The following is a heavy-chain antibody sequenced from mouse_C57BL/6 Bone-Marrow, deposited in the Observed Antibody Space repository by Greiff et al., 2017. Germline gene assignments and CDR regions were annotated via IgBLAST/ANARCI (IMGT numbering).Heavy chain of an antibody. V-gene: IGHV1-26*01. CDR3: GRGWFAY. CDR2: INPNNGGT. CDR1: GYTFTDYY. J-gene: IGHJ3*01. Sequence: VQLQQSGPELVKPGASVKISCKASGYTFTDYYMNWVKQSHGKSLEWIGDINPNNGGTSYNQKFKGKATLTVDKSSSTAYMELGRLTSEDSAVYYCGRGWFAYWGQGTLVTVSA.